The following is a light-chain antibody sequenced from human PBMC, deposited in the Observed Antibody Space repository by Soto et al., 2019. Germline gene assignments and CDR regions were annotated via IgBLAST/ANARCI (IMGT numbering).Light chain of an antibody. Sequence: DIQWTQSPGCLSASVGDRVTITCRASQGIGSDVAWFQQKRGRAPTLLISGASTLHSGLPSRFIGSYSDTDFTLTTPTPPPESFATNSCQQLNDYTLTLGKGT. CDR1: QGIGSD. V-gene: IGKV1-9*01. J-gene: IGKJ4*02. CDR2: GAS. CDR3: QQLNDYTLT.